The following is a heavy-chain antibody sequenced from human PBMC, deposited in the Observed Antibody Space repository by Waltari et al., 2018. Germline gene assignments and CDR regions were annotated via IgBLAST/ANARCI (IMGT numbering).Heavy chain of an antibody. Sequence: EVQLVESGGGLVQPGGSLRLSCAASGFTFSSYSMNWVRQAPGKGLEWVSYISSSSSTIYYADSVKGRFTISRDNAKNSLYLQMNSLRAEDTAVYYCARGVRRSYYFAFDIWGQGTMVTVSS. CDR3: ARGVRRSYYFAFDI. CDR1: GFTFSSYS. J-gene: IGHJ3*02. D-gene: IGHD1-26*01. V-gene: IGHV3-48*01. CDR2: ISSSSSTI.